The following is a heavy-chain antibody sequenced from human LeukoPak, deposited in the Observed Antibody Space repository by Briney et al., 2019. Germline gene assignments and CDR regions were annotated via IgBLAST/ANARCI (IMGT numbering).Heavy chain of an antibody. CDR1: GYTFTSYA. CDR3: ARGHDSSGYYYLPPDY. Sequence: GASVKVSCKASGYTFTSYAMHWVRQAPGQRLEWMGWINAGNGNTKYSQKFQGRVTITRDTSASTAYMELSSLRSEDTAVYYCARGHDSSGYYYLPPDYWGQGTLVTVSS. V-gene: IGHV1-3*01. D-gene: IGHD3-22*01. CDR2: INAGNGNT. J-gene: IGHJ4*02.